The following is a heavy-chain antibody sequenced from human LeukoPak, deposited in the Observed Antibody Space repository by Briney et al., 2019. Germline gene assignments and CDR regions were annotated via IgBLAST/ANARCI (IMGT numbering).Heavy chain of an antibody. CDR2: IYTSGST. V-gene: IGHV4-4*07. CDR3: ARQWVTTGYYYGMDV. D-gene: IGHD4-17*01. J-gene: IGHJ6*02. Sequence: SETLSLTCTVSGGSISNYYWTWIRQPAGEGLEWIGRIYTSGSTNYNPSLKSRVTMSVDSSKNQFSLKLSSVTAADTAVYYCARQWVTTGYYYGMDVWGQGTTVTVSS. CDR1: GGSISNYY.